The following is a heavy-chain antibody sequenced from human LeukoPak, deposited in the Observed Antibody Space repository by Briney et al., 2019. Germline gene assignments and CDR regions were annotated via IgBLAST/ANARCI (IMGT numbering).Heavy chain of an antibody. CDR2: IYPGDSDT. V-gene: IGHV5-51*01. J-gene: IGHJ4*02. Sequence: GESLKVSCEGSGYSFTSYWIGWVRQMPGKGLEWMGIIYPGDSDTRYSPSFQGQVTISADKSISTAYLQWSSLKASDTAMYYCARFEGSMVRGVIIPRPFDYWGQGTLVTVSS. CDR3: ARFEGSMVRGVIIPRPFDY. D-gene: IGHD3-10*01. CDR1: GYSFTSYW.